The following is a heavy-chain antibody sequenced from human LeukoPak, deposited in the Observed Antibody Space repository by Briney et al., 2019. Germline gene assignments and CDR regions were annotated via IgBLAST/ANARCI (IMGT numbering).Heavy chain of an antibody. CDR3: ARGVGANSLEDY. V-gene: IGHV4-38-2*02. J-gene: IGHJ4*02. CDR2: IYHSGST. Sequence: KSSETLSLTCTVSGYSISSGYYWGWIRQPPGKGLEWIGSIYHSGSTYYNPSLKSRVTISVDTSKNQFSLKLSSVTAADTAVYYCARGVGANSLEDYWGQGTLVTVSS. CDR1: GYSISSGYY. D-gene: IGHD4/OR15-4a*01.